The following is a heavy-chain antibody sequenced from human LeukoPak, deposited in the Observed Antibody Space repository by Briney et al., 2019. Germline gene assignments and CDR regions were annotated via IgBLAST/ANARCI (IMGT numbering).Heavy chain of an antibody. V-gene: IGHV4-34*01. CDR2: ITPSGGT. D-gene: IGHD3-10*01. J-gene: IGHJ5*02. Sequence: SETLSLTCAVYGGSFSDYYCSWIRQSPGKGLEWIGEITPSGGTNYNPSLKSRVAISLDTSKTQFSLKLSSVTAADTAVYYCARGLGFGEPRFDPWGQGILVTVSS. CDR3: ARGLGFGEPRFDP. CDR1: GGSFSDYY.